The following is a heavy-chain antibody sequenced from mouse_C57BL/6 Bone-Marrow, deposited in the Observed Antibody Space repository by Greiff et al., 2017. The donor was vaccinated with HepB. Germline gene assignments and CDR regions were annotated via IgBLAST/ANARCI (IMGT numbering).Heavy chain of an antibody. CDR3: ARRSSGHFDY. CDR2: ISNGGGST. Sequence: EVKLVESGGGLVQPGGSLKLSCAASGFTFSDYYMYWVRQTPEKRLEWVAYISNGGGSTYYPDTVKGRFTISRDNAKNTLYLQMSRLKSEDTAMYYCARRSSGHFDYWGQGTTLTVSS. CDR1: GFTFSDYY. J-gene: IGHJ2*01. D-gene: IGHD3-2*02. V-gene: IGHV5-12*01.